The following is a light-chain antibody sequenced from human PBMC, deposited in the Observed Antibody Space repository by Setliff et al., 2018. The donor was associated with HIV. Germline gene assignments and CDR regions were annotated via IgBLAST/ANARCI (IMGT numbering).Light chain of an antibody. CDR3: SSYTSSSTVL. CDR2: DVS. V-gene: IGLV2-14*03. CDR1: SSDVGGYNS. J-gene: IGLJ2*01. Sequence: LTQPASVSGSPGQSITISCTGTSSDVGGYNSVSWYQQHPGKAPKLMIYDVSNRPSGVSNRFSGSKSGNTASLTISGLQAEDEADYYCSSYTSSSTVLFGGGTQLTVL.